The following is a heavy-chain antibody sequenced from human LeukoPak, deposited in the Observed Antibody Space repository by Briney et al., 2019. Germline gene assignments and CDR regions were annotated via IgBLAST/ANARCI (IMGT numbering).Heavy chain of an antibody. CDR1: GGSISSGGYY. CDR2: IYYSGST. J-gene: IGHJ3*02. V-gene: IGHV4-31*03. Sequence: PSETLSLTCTVSGGSISSGGYYWSWIRQHPGKGLEWIGYIYYSGSTYYNPSLKSRVTISVDTSKNQFSLKLSSVTAADTAVYYCARDGIVVRGAFDIWGQGTVVTVSS. CDR3: ARDGIVVRGAFDI. D-gene: IGHD3-22*01.